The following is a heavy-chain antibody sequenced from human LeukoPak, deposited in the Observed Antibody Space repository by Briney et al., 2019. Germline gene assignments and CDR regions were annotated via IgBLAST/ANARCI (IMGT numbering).Heavy chain of an antibody. Sequence: PGGSLRLSCAASGITFANAWLYWVRRAPGKGLEWVGRIRSKSDGGTPDYAAPVKGRFTISRDDSKNTLYLQMDSLQTEDTAVYYCTTFYDPDYWSQGTLVTVSS. CDR2: IRSKSDGGTP. CDR1: GITFANAW. D-gene: IGHD2/OR15-2a*01. CDR3: TTFYDPDY. J-gene: IGHJ4*02. V-gene: IGHV3-15*01.